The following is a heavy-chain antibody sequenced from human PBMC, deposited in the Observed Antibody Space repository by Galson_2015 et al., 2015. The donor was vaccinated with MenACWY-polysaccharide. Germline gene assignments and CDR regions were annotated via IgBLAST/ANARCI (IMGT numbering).Heavy chain of an antibody. Sequence: SLRLSCAASGFTFSNYAMSWVRQAPGKGLEWVSGVSASGGSTVYTDSAKGRFTMSRDNSKRSLYLQMNSLRAEDTAVYYCAKDQGPEEYAYSWGPFEIWGRGTMVPGAS. D-gene: IGHD1-14*01. CDR1: GFTFSNYA. CDR2: VSASGGST. V-gene: IGHV3-23*01. CDR3: AKDQGPEEYAYSWGPFEI. J-gene: IGHJ3*02.